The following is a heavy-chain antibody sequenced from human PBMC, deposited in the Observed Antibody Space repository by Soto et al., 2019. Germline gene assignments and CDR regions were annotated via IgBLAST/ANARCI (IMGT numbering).Heavy chain of an antibody. J-gene: IGHJ4*02. CDR3: AKDAPYYYDSSGYYGPFDY. D-gene: IGHD3-22*01. CDR1: RFTFTSYA. V-gene: IGHV3-23*01. Sequence: GGSLRLSCVASRFTFTSYAMSWVRQAPGKGLEWVAAISASGGATIHADSVKGRLTISRDNSKNTLYLQMNSLRAEDTAMYYCAKDAPYYYDSSGYYGPFDYWGQGTLVTVSS. CDR2: ISASGGAT.